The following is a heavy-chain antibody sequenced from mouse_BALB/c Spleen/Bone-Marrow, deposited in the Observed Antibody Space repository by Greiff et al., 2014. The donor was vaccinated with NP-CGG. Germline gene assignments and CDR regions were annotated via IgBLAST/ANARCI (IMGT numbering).Heavy chain of an antibody. J-gene: IGHJ3*01. CDR2: IDPETGGT. V-gene: IGHV1-15*01. Sequence: QVHVKQSGAELVRPGASVTLSCKASGYTFTDYEMHWVKQTPVHGLEWIGAIDPETGGTAYNQKFKGKATLTADKSSSTAYMELRSLTSEDSAVYYCTREGYYGSSPAWFAYWGQGTLVTVSA. CDR1: GYTFTDYE. D-gene: IGHD1-1*01. CDR3: TREGYYGSSPAWFAY.